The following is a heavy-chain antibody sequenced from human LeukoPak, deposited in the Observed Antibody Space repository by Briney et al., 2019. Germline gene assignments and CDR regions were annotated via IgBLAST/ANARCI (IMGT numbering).Heavy chain of an antibody. D-gene: IGHD3-16*01. Sequence: GGSLRLSCAASGFTFSSYEMNWVRQAPGKGLEWVSYISSSGSTIYYADSVKGRFTISRDNAKNSLYLQMNSLRAEDTAVYYCARGDRMARYFDLWGRGTLVTVSS. V-gene: IGHV3-48*03. CDR2: ISSSGSTI. CDR3: ARGDRMARYFDL. CDR1: GFTFSSYE. J-gene: IGHJ2*01.